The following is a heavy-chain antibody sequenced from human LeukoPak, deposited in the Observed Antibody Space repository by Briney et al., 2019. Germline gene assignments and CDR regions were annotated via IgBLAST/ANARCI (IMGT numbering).Heavy chain of an antibody. D-gene: IGHD1-14*01. J-gene: IGHJ4*02. CDR3: AKDKPIDY. V-gene: IGHV3-30*18. Sequence: GRSLRLSCVASGFTFGDYGMLWVRQPPGKGLEWVAVISYDGRNEPYADSVKGRFTISRDNSKNTVFLQMNTLRTEDTAVYFCAKDKPIDYWGQGTLVTVSS. CDR1: GFTFGDYG. CDR2: ISYDGRNE.